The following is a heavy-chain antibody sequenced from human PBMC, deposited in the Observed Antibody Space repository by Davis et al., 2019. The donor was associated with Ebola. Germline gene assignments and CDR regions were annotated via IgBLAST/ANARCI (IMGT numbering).Heavy chain of an antibody. J-gene: IGHJ4*02. D-gene: IGHD6-19*01. Sequence: ASVKVSCKASGYTFTSYSIHWVRQAPGQSLEWMGWINAANYKTKYSQKFQDRVTFTTDTYATTAYMELSTLTSEDTAIYYCARDTGYSSGSDYWGQGTLVTVSS. CDR1: GYTFTSYS. CDR2: INAANYKT. V-gene: IGHV1-3*01. CDR3: ARDTGYSSGSDY.